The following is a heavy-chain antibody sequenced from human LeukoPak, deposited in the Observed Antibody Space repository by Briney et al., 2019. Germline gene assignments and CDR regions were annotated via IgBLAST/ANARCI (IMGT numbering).Heavy chain of an antibody. Sequence: PGGSLRLSCAASGFTFSSYTMNWVRHTPGKGLEWVSSVTSSNSYIYYAASVKGRFTISRDNAKNSLYLQMNSLGVEDTAVYYCARLYSNYVDYWGQGTLVTVSS. D-gene: IGHD4-11*01. V-gene: IGHV3-21*01. J-gene: IGHJ4*02. CDR1: GFTFSSYT. CDR3: ARLYSNYVDY. CDR2: VTSSNSYI.